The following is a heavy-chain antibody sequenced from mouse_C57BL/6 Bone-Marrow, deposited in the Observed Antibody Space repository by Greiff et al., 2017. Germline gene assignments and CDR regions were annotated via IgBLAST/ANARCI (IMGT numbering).Heavy chain of an antibody. V-gene: IGHV5-12*01. Sequence: DVQLVESGGGLVQPGGSLKLSCAASGFTFSDYYMYWVRQTPEKRLEWVAYISNGGGSTYYPDTVKGRFTISRDNAKNTRYLQMSRLKSEDTAMYYCARHLCGYYDAMDYWGQGTSVTVSS. D-gene: IGHD2-2*01. CDR2: ISNGGGST. J-gene: IGHJ4*01. CDR1: GFTFSDYY. CDR3: ARHLCGYYDAMDY.